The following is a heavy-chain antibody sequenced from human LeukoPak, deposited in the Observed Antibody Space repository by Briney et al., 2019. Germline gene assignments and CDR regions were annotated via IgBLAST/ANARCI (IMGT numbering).Heavy chain of an antibody. Sequence: ASVKVSCKASGYTFTGYYMHWVRQAPGQGLEWMGWINPNSGGTNYAQKFQGRVAMTRDTSISTAYMELSRLRSDDTAVYYCASYSSSWYVGSRWGQGTLVTVSS. CDR1: GYTFTGYY. CDR2: INPNSGGT. CDR3: ASYSSSWYVGSR. J-gene: IGHJ4*02. V-gene: IGHV1-2*02. D-gene: IGHD6-13*01.